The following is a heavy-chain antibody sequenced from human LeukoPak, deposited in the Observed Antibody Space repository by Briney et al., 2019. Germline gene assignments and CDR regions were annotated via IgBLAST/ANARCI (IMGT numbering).Heavy chain of an antibody. CDR3: ARSIGYCSGGSCFLGWFDP. V-gene: IGHV4-39*01. CDR1: GGSISSSSYY. Sequence: PSETLSLTCTVSGGSISSSSYYWGWIRQPPGKGLEWIGSIYYSGSTYYNPSLKSRVTISVDTSKNQFSLKLSSVTAADTAVYYCARSIGYCSGGSCFLGWFDPWGQGTLVTVSS. J-gene: IGHJ5*02. D-gene: IGHD2-15*01. CDR2: IYYSGST.